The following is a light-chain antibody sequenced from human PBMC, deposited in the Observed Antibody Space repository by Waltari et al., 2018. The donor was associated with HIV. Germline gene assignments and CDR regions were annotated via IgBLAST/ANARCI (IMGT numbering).Light chain of an antibody. CDR1: SSNIGSNT. CDR3: AVWDDSLNGWV. V-gene: IGLV1-44*01. Sequence: QSVLTQPPSTSGTPGQRVTISCSGSSSNIGSNTVNWYQQLPGTAPKLLISSNNRRPSGVPDRFSGSKSGTSASLAISGLQSEDEADYYCAVWDDSLNGWVFGGGTKLTVL. J-gene: IGLJ2*01. CDR2: SNN.